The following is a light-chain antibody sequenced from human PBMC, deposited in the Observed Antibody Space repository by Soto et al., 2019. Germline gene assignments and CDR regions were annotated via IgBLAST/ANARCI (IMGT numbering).Light chain of an antibody. J-gene: IGKJ4*01. Sequence: EIVLTQSPGTLSLSPGERATLSCRASQSVSSSYLAWYQQKPGQAPRLLIYGASSRATGIPDRFSGSGSGTDFNLTIRRLEPEDFAVYYCQQYGSSPPVTFGGGTKVEIK. V-gene: IGKV3-20*01. CDR2: GAS. CDR1: QSVSSSY. CDR3: QQYGSSPPVT.